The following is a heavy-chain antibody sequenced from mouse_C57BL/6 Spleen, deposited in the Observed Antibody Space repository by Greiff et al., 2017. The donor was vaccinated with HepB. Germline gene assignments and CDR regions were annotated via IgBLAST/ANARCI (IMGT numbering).Heavy chain of an antibody. Sequence: VQLQQSGPGLVQPSQSLSITCTVSGFSLTSYGVHWVRQSPGKGLEWLGVIWSGGSTDYNAAFISRLSISKDNSKSQVFFKMHSLQADDTAIYYCARNWDYDYGWYFDVWGTGTTVTVSS. J-gene: IGHJ1*03. CDR2: IWSGGST. CDR1: GFSLTSYG. CDR3: ARNWDYDYGWYFDV. V-gene: IGHV2-2*01. D-gene: IGHD2-4*01.